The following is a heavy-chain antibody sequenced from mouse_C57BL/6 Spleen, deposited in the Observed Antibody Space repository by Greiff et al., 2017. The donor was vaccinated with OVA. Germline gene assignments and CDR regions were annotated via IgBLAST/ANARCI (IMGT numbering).Heavy chain of an antibody. CDR2: INPSNGGT. CDR1: GYTFTSYW. J-gene: IGHJ3*01. D-gene: IGHD1-1*01. Sequence: QVQLKQPGTDLVKPGASVKLSCKASGYTFTSYWMHWVKQRPGQGLEWIGNINPSNGGTNYNEKFKSKATLTVDKSSSTAYMQLSSLTSEDSAVYYCAAGDYYGSRPLAYWGQGTLVTVSA. V-gene: IGHV1-53*01. CDR3: AAGDYYGSRPLAY.